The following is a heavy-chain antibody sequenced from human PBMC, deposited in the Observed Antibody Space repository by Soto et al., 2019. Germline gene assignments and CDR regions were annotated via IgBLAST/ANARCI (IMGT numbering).Heavy chain of an antibody. J-gene: IGHJ6*02. V-gene: IGHV1-46*01. CDR2: INPSGGST. D-gene: IGHD3-22*01. CDR3: AQNPAQYYYDSSGRYYYGMDV. Sequence: QVQLVQSGAEVKKPGASVKVSCKASGYTFTSYYMHWVRQAPGQGLEWMGIINPSGGSTSYAQKFQGRVTMTMDTSTSTVYMELSSLRSEDTAVYYCAQNPAQYYYDSSGRYYYGMDVWGQGTTVTVSS. CDR1: GYTFTSYY.